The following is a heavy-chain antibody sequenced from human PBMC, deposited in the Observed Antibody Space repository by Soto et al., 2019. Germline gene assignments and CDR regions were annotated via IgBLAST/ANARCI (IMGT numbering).Heavy chain of an antibody. Sequence: PGGSLRLSCTASGFSFSTYGMNWVRQAPGKGLEWIAFISSTSNIYYADSVKGRFTISRDNAKNSLYLHMNNLRVQDTAMYFCVRDRITVIPAAPTWFDPWGQGTLVTVSS. CDR2: ISSTSNI. J-gene: IGHJ5*02. D-gene: IGHD2-2*01. CDR1: GFSFSTYG. CDR3: VRDRITVIPAAPTWFDP. V-gene: IGHV3-21*05.